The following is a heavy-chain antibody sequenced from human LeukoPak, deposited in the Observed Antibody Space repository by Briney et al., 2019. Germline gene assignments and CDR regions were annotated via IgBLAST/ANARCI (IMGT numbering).Heavy chain of an antibody. J-gene: IGHJ5*02. D-gene: IGHD3-9*01. CDR1: GYSISSCYY. Sequence: SETLSLTCAVSGYSISSCYYWGWIRPPPGKGLEWIGSIYHSASTYYNPSLKSRVTVSIDTSKNQFFLKLSSVTAADTAVYYCARSPLTYAILTGYGWFDPWGQGTLVTVSS. V-gene: IGHV4-38-2*01. CDR2: IYHSAST. CDR3: ARSPLTYAILTGYGWFDP.